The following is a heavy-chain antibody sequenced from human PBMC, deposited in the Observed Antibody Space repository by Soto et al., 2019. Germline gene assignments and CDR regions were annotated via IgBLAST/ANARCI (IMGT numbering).Heavy chain of an antibody. CDR1: GYTFTSYG. V-gene: IGHV1-18*01. D-gene: IGHD3-10*01. CDR2: ISAYNGNT. CDR3: ARNPNHYYGSGTPFDY. J-gene: IGHJ4*02. Sequence: QVQLVQSGAEVKKPGASVKVSCKASGYTFTSYGISWVRQAPGQGLEWMGWISAYNGNTNYAQKLQGRVTMTTDTSTSTAYIEQRSLRSDDTAVYYCARNPNHYYGSGTPFDYWGQGTLVTVSS.